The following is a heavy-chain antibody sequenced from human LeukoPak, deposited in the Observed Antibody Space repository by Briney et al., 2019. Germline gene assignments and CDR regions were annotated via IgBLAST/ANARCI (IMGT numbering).Heavy chain of an antibody. D-gene: IGHD3-3*01. J-gene: IGHJ4*02. V-gene: IGHV3-23*01. Sequence: GGSLRLSCAASGFSFRSYAMSWVRQAPGMGLEWVSAISGSGGTTDYADSVRGRFTISRDNSKNTLYLQMNSLRAEDTAVYYCATAAGADFFDYWGQGTLVTVSS. CDR1: GFSFRSYA. CDR3: ATAAGADFFDY. CDR2: ISGSGGTT.